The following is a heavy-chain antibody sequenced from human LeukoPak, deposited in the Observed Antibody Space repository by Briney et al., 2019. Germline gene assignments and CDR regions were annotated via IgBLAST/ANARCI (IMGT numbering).Heavy chain of an antibody. CDR2: ISGNGRDT. CDR1: GFTFSTYG. Sequence: GGSLRLSCAASGFTFSTYGMQWVRQTPGKGLEWVAVISGNGRDTYYADSVKGRFTISRDNSKNTLYLQMNSLRAEDTAVYYCAKFRIVTFAPDAFDIWGQGTMVTVSS. CDR3: AKFRIVTFAPDAFDI. V-gene: IGHV3-30*18. J-gene: IGHJ3*02. D-gene: IGHD1-14*01.